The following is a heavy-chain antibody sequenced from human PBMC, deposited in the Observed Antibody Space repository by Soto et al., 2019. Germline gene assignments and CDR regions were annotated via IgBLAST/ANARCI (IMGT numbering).Heavy chain of an antibody. D-gene: IGHD2-2*01. V-gene: IGHV3-23*01. CDR3: AKGRLQLLNYYYYGMDV. Sequence: PGGSLRLSCAASGFTFSSYAMSWVRQAPGKGLEWVSAISGSGGSTYYADSVKGRFTISRDNSKNTLYLQMNSLRAEDTAVYYCAKGRLQLLNYYYYGMDVWGQGTTVTVS. CDR1: GFTFSSYA. CDR2: ISGSGGST. J-gene: IGHJ6*02.